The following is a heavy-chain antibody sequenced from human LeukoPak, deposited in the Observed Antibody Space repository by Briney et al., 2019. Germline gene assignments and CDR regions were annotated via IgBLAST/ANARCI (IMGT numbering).Heavy chain of an antibody. CDR2: ISHTEGT. Sequence: SETLSLTCGVFGVSINDYYWSWIRQSPGKGLEWIGEISHTEGTRYNPSLESRVTMSVGTSENQLSLKLIFVTAADTAVYYCARIRCGHSGSVCCNYWGLGTLVTVSS. D-gene: IGHD2-21*01. CDR3: ARIRCGHSGSVCCNY. CDR1: GVSINDYY. V-gene: IGHV4-34*01. J-gene: IGHJ4*02.